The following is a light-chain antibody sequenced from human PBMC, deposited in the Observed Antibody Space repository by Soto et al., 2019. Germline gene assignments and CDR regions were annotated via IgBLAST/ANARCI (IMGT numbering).Light chain of an antibody. CDR1: QSVLYSSNNKNY. V-gene: IGKV4-1*01. CDR3: QQDYSPWT. CDR2: WAS. Sequence: DIVMTQSPDSLAVSLGERATINCKSSQSVLYSSNNKNYLAWYQQKPGQPPKLLIYWASTRESGVPDRFSGSGSRTDFPLTISGVQAEDVAVYYCQQDYSPWTFGQGTKVEIK. J-gene: IGKJ1*01.